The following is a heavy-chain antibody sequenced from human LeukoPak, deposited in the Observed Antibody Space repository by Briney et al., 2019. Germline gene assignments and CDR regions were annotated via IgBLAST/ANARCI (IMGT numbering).Heavy chain of an antibody. CDR3: ALNDYYDSSGYYYFDN. Sequence: SETLSLTCTVSGGSISSSSYYWGWIRQPPGKGLERIGSIYYSGSTYYNPSLKSRVTISVDTSKNQLSLKLSSVTAADTAVYYCALNDYYDSSGYYYFDNWGQGTLVTVSS. J-gene: IGHJ4*02. CDR1: GGSISSSSYY. D-gene: IGHD3-22*01. CDR2: IYYSGST. V-gene: IGHV4-39*01.